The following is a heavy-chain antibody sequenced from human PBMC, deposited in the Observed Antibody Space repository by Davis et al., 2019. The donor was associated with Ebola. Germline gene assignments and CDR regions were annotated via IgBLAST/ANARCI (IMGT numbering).Heavy chain of an antibody. CDR1: GFNFSEYW. CDR3: ARSEYYNGQDV. J-gene: IGHJ6*02. V-gene: IGHV3-74*01. Sequence: GESLKISCAASGFNFSEYWMHWVREVPGKGLLWVADIHPERLTIRYAESVRGRFTVSRDNVRRMLFLQMNSVAPDDTAVYYCARSEYYNGQDVWGQGTRVTVSS. D-gene: IGHD6-6*01. CDR2: IHPERLTI.